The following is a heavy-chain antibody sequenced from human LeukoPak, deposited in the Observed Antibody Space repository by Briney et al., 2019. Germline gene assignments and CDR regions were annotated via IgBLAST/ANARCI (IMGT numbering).Heavy chain of an antibody. J-gene: IGHJ4*02. CDR2: ISYDGSNK. V-gene: IGHV3-30*18. CDR3: AKGRGGQLVSHYYFDY. Sequence: PGGSLRLSCAASGFTFSSYGMHWVRQAPGKGLEWVAVISYDGSNKYYADSVKGRFTISRDNSKNTLYLQMNSLRAEDTALYYCAKGRGGQLVSHYYFDYWGQGTLVTVSS. D-gene: IGHD6-13*01. CDR1: GFTFSSYG.